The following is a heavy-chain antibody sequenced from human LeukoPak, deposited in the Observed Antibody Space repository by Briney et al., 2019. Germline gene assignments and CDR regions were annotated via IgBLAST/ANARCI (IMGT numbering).Heavy chain of an antibody. Sequence: PSETLSLTCTVSGGSISNSDYNWGWIRQPPGKGLEGIGNIYYSGNTYYNPSLKSRVSISVDTSKNQFSLKLSSVTAADTAVYYCARAPGFGITMIVVVTPPGAFDIWGQGTMVTVSS. V-gene: IGHV4-39*07. CDR1: GGSISNSDYN. CDR2: IYYSGNT. D-gene: IGHD3-22*01. CDR3: ARAPGFGITMIVVVTPPGAFDI. J-gene: IGHJ3*02.